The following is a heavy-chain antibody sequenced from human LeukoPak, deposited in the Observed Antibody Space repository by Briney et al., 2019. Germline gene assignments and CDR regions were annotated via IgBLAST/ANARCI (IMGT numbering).Heavy chain of an antibody. J-gene: IGHJ4*02. CDR3: AKDRQWLVVFDY. Sequence: PGGSLRLSCAASGFTFSSYAMSWVRQAPGKGLEWVSAISGSGGSTYYADSVKGRFTISRDNSENTLYLQMNSLRAEDTAIYYCAKDRQWLVVFDYWGQGTLVTVSS. CDR2: ISGSGGST. CDR1: GFTFSSYA. D-gene: IGHD6-19*01. V-gene: IGHV3-23*01.